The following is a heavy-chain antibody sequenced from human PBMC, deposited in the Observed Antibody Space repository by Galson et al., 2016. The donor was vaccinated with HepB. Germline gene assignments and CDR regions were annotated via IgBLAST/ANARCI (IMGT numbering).Heavy chain of an antibody. V-gene: IGHV3-21*04. J-gene: IGHJ1*01. Sequence: SLRLSCAASGFTFNTYSINWVRQAPGKGLEWVSSISSSSIYIYYAGSVRGRFTIPRDNAKNSLDLQMNSLRVDDTAVYYCASNNRGWGQGTLVTVSS. CDR1: GFTFNTYS. CDR3: ASNNRG. CDR2: ISSSSIYI. D-gene: IGHD3-10*01.